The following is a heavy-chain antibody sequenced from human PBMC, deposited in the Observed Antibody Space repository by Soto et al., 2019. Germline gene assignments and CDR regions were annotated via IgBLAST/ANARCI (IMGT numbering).Heavy chain of an antibody. CDR3: ARDPTPSSTSYLLGAFDI. CDR2: ISYDGSNK. V-gene: IGHV3-30-3*01. Sequence: PGGSLRLSCAASGFTCSSYAMHWVRQAPGKGLEWVAVISYDGSNKYYADSVKGRFTISRDNSKNTLYLQMNSLRAEDTAVYYCARDPTPSSTSYLLGAFDIWGQGTMVTVSS. D-gene: IGHD2-2*01. J-gene: IGHJ3*02. CDR1: GFTCSSYA.